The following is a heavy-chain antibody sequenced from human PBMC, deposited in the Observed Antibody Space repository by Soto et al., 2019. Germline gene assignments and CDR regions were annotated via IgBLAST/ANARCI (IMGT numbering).Heavy chain of an antibody. CDR1: GYTFTSYG. D-gene: IGHD2-15*01. J-gene: IGHJ5*02. V-gene: IGHV1-18*04. CDR3: ARVLPSELLGYCSGGSCYGWFDP. Sequence: QVQLVQSGAEVKKPGASVKVSCKASGYTFTSYGISWVRQAPGQGLEWMGWISAYNGNTNYAQKLQGRVTMTTDTPTRTAYMELRSLRTDDTAVYYCARVLPSELLGYCSGGSCYGWFDPWGQGTLVTVSS. CDR2: ISAYNGNT.